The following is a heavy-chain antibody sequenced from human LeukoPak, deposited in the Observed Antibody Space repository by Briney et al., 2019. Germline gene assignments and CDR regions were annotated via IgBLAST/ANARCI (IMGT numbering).Heavy chain of an antibody. CDR1: GFTFSNAW. J-gene: IGHJ4*02. Sequence: GGSLRLSCAASGFTFSNAWMSWVRQAPGKGLEWVGRIKSKTDGGITDYAAPVKGRFTISRDDSKNTLYLQMNSLKTEDTAVYYCTTGALARTGWGQGTLVTVSS. CDR2: IKSKTDGGIT. D-gene: IGHD1-14*01. V-gene: IGHV3-15*01. CDR3: TTGALARTG.